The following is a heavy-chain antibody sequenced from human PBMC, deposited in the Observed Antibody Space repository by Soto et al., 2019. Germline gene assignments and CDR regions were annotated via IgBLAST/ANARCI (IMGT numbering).Heavy chain of an antibody. D-gene: IGHD1-26*01. CDR2: IIPMFGTA. J-gene: IGHJ4*02. Sequence: SVKVSCKAAGGTFSSYGMSWVRQAPGQGLEWMGGIIPMFGTATHTQNFQGRLTITADESTSTAYMELSSLRSEDTAVYFCARSVGVTTLSYLDYWGQGTLVTVSS. CDR1: GGTFSSYG. V-gene: IGHV1-69*13. CDR3: ARSVGVTTLSYLDY.